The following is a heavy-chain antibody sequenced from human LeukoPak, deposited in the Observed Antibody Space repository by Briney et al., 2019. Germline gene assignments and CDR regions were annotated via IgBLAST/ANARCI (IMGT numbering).Heavy chain of an antibody. J-gene: IGHJ4*02. D-gene: IGHD3-22*01. Sequence: PGGSLRLSCAVSGITLSNYAMTWVRQAPGKGLEWVAGISGSVGGTNYADSVKGRFTISRDNSKNTLYLQMNSLGAEDTAVYFCAKRGVVIRVILVGFHKEAYYFDSWGQGALVTVSS. CDR3: AKRGVVIRVILVGFHKEAYYFDS. V-gene: IGHV3-23*01. CDR2: ISGSVGGT. CDR1: GITLSNYA.